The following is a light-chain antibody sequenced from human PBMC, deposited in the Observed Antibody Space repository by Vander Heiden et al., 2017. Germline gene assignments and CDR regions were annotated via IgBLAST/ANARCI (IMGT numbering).Light chain of an antibody. Sequence: IQFTQSPSSLSASVGDRVTITCRASQSISSYLNWYQQKPGKAPKLLIDAASSLQSGVPSRFSGSGSGTDITLTISSLQPEDFATYYWQQSYSTLTFGGGTKVEIK. CDR3: QQSYSTLT. V-gene: IGKV1-39*01. J-gene: IGKJ4*02. CDR1: QSISSY. CDR2: AAS.